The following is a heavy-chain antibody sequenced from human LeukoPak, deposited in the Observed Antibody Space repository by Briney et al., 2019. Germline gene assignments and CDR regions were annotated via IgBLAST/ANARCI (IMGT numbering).Heavy chain of an antibody. J-gene: IGHJ4*02. CDR3: ARLSWGVLDY. Sequence: SETLSLTCTVSGGSISSYYWSWIRQPPGKGLEWIGYIYYSGSTNYNPPLKSRVTISVDTSKNQFSLKLSSVTAADTAVYYCARLSWGVLDYWGQGTLVTVSS. V-gene: IGHV4-59*08. CDR1: GGSISSYY. D-gene: IGHD3-16*01. CDR2: IYYSGST.